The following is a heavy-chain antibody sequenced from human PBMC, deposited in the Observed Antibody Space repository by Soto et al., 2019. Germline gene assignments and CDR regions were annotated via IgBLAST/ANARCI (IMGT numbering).Heavy chain of an antibody. CDR2: IRNKANSYAT. CDR3: ARVPFVAGAAAPRGWFDP. CDR1: GFTFSDHY. Sequence: EMQLVESGGGLVQPGGPLRLSCAASGFTFSDHYMDWVRQAPGKGLEWVGRIRNKANSYATEYAASVKGSFTISRDDAKNSLCLPMDDLRTEDTAVYYCARVPFVAGAAAPRGWFDPWGQGTLVTVSS. D-gene: IGHD2-15*01. V-gene: IGHV3-72*01. J-gene: IGHJ5*02.